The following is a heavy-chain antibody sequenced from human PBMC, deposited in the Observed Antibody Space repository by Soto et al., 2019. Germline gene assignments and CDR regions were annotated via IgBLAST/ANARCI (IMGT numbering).Heavy chain of an antibody. CDR3: AREKSGWVVAARSEILDV. V-gene: IGHV4-59*01. CDR2: IYYSGST. D-gene: IGHD2-15*01. J-gene: IGHJ6*04. CDR1: GDSISSYY. Sequence: SETLSLTCTVSGDSISSYYCSWLRQPPGKGLEWIGYIYYSGSTNYNTSLKSRVTISVDTSKNQFSLKLSSVTAADTAVYYCAREKSGWVVAARSEILDVWGKGTTVTVSS.